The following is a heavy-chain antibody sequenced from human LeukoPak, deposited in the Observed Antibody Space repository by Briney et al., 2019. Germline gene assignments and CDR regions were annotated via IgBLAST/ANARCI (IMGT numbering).Heavy chain of an antibody. D-gene: IGHD3-10*01. J-gene: IGHJ6*03. CDR3: ARTVHYYGSGSYYNYYYYYYMDV. Sequence: SETLSLTCTVSGGSISSYYWSWIRQPPGKGLEWIGYIYYSGSTNYNPSLKSRVTISVDTSKNQFSLKLSSVTAADTAVYYCARTVHYYGSGSYYNYYYYYYMDVWGKGTTVTVSS. CDR2: IYYSGST. CDR1: GGSISSYY. V-gene: IGHV4-59*12.